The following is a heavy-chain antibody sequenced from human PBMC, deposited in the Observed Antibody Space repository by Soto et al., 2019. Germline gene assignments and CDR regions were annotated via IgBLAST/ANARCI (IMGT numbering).Heavy chain of an antibody. CDR3: ARGPNIVVVPAATPDY. J-gene: IGHJ4*02. V-gene: IGHV1-46*01. CDR1: GYTFTSYY. Sequence: QVQLVQSGAEVKKPGASVKVSCKASGYTFTSYYMHWVRQAPGQGLEWMGIINPSGGSTSYAQKFQGRVTMTRDTSRSTVYMELSSLRSEDTAVYYCARGPNIVVVPAATPDYWGQGTLVTVSS. CDR2: INPSGGST. D-gene: IGHD2-2*01.